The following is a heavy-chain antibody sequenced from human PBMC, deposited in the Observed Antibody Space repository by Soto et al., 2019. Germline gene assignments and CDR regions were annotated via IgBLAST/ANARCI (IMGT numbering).Heavy chain of an antibody. Sequence: PSETLSLTCAGYGDSLGGYYWSWIRQPPGKGLEWIGEVHHSGSTNYNPSLKSRVTISLDTSKNQFFLKLNSVTAADTAVYFCARVMTAADWHFDLWGRGTLVTVSS. D-gene: IGHD2-21*02. V-gene: IGHV4-34*01. CDR3: ARVMTAADWHFDL. J-gene: IGHJ2*01. CDR2: VHHSGST. CDR1: GDSLGGYY.